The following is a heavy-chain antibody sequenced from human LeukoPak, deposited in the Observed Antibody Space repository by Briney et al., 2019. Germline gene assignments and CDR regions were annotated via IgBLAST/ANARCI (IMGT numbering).Heavy chain of an antibody. J-gene: IGHJ4*02. V-gene: IGHV3-43*02. CDR2: ISEDDDT. Sequence: GGSLRLSCVASGFTFADHVFHWIRQVPGKGLEWLAFISEDDDTYYADSVQGRFTISRDNSKNSLYFELQSLTTDDAALFYCVKEASDPYFFDFWGQGTLVTVSS. CDR1: GFTFADHV. CDR3: VKEASDPYFFDF.